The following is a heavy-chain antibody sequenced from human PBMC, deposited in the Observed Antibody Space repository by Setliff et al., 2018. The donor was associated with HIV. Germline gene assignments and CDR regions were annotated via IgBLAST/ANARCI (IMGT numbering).Heavy chain of an antibody. D-gene: IGHD3-22*01. CDR3: ARGLSFYDPGGFDY. J-gene: IGHJ4*02. CDR1: GGSISIYY. Sequence: PSETLSLTCTVSGGSISIYYWSWIRQPPGKGLEWIGYIYTSGSTNYNPPLKSRVTISVDTSKNQFSLKLSSVTAADTAVYYCARGLSFYDPGGFDYWGQGTLVTVSS. V-gene: IGHV4-4*09. CDR2: IYTSGST.